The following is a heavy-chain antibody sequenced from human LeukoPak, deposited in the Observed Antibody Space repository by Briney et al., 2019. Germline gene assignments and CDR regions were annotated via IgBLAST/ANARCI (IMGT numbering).Heavy chain of an antibody. CDR3: AGGTYSYGYDY. D-gene: IGHD5-18*01. Sequence: SETLSLTCTVSGGSISSYYWSWIRQPPGKGLEWIGYGYYSGRTKYNPSLKSRVTISVETSKNHLSLRLTSVAAADTAVYYCAGGTYSYGYDYWGQGTLVTVSS. CDR1: GGSISSYY. J-gene: IGHJ4*02. V-gene: IGHV4-59*01. CDR2: GYYSGRT.